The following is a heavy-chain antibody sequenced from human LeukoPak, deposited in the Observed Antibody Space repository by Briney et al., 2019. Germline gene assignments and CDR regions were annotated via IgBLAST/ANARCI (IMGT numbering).Heavy chain of an antibody. CDR1: GFTFSSYW. CDR3: ASYGQQLTENWFDP. V-gene: IGHV3-7*01. CDR2: IKQDGSEK. D-gene: IGHD6-13*01. Sequence: GGSLRLSCAASGFTFSSYWMSWVRQAPGKGLEWVANIKQDGSEKYYVDSVKGRFTISRDNAKNSLYLQMNSLRAEDTAVYYCASYGQQLTENWFDPWGQGTLVTVSS. J-gene: IGHJ5*02.